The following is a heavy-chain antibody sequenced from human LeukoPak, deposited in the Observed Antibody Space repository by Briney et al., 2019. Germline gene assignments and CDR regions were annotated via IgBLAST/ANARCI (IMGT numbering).Heavy chain of an antibody. Sequence: GASVKVSCKASGYTFTGYYMHWVRQAPGQGLEWMGWINPNSGGTNYAQKFQGRVTMTRDTSISTAYMELSRLRSDGTAVYYCARELAVAGSGFDYWGQGTLVTVSS. D-gene: IGHD6-19*01. V-gene: IGHV1-2*02. CDR3: ARELAVAGSGFDY. CDR2: INPNSGGT. J-gene: IGHJ4*02. CDR1: GYTFTGYY.